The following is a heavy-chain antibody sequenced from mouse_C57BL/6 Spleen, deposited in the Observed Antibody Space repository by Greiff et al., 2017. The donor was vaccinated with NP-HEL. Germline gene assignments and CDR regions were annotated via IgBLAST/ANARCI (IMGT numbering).Heavy chain of an antibody. CDR2: ISYDGSN. CDR3: ARAGALYGNYYAMDY. J-gene: IGHJ4*01. CDR1: GYSITSGYY. D-gene: IGHD2-1*01. V-gene: IGHV3-6*01. Sequence: EVQLQQSGPGLVKPSQSLSLTCSVTGYSITSGYYWNWIRQFPGNKLEWMGYISYDGSNNYNPSLKNRISITRDTSKNQFFLKLNSVTTEDTATYYCARAGALYGNYYAMDYWGQGTSVTVSS.